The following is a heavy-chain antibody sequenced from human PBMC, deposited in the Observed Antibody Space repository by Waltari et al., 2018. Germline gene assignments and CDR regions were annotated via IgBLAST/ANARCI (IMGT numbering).Heavy chain of an antibody. CDR2: ISSSSSYI. CDR3: ARDFKNYYDSSGCFDY. CDR1: GFTFSSYS. J-gene: IGHJ4*02. D-gene: IGHD3-22*01. Sequence: EVQLVESGGGLVKPGGSLRLSCAASGFTFSSYSMTWVRPAPGKGLEWVSSISSSSSYIYYADSVKGRYTISRDNAKNSLYLQMNSLRAEDTAVYYCARDFKNYYDSSGCFDYWGQGTLVTVSS. V-gene: IGHV3-21*01.